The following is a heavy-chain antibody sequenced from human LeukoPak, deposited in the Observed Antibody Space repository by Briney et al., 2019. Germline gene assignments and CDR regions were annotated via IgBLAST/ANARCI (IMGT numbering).Heavy chain of an antibody. CDR2: VCYSGST. Sequence: PSETLSLTCTVSGGSISSSSCYWDWVRQPPGKGLEWIGSVCYSGSTYYNPSLMSRVTISVDTSKNQFSLRLNSMTAADTAVYYCGRGGRGGADGKKIFNYGGKETLATISS. V-gene: IGHV4-39*01. J-gene: IGHJ4*02. CDR3: GRGGRGGADGKKIFNY. D-gene: IGHD6-13*01. CDR1: GGSISSSSCY.